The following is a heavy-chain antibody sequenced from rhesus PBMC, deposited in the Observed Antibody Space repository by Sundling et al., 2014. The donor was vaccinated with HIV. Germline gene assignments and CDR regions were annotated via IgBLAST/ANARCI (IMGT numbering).Heavy chain of an antibody. V-gene: IGHV1-200*01. J-gene: IGHJ2*01. CDR3: ARGAGIAGTMFWYFDL. D-gene: IGHD1-1-1*01. CDR1: GYTFTSYY. Sequence: QVQLVQSGAEVKKPGTSVKLSCKASGYTFTSYYINWVRQAPGQVLEWMGWINPSNGNTGYAQKFQGRVTMTRDTSTSTAYMELNSLRSEDTAVYYCARGAGIAGTMFWYFDLWGPWHPNSPSPQ. CDR2: INPSNGNT.